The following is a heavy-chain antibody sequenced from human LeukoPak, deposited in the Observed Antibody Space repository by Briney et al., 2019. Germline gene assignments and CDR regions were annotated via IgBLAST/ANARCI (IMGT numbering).Heavy chain of an antibody. CDR3: ARLGTGYDSSGYSIGWFDP. CDR2: LYYGGRT. V-gene: IGHV4-39*01. D-gene: IGHD3-22*01. J-gene: IGHJ5*02. CDR1: GGSISISTYY. Sequence: SETLSLTCTVSGGSISISTYYWGWFRQPPGKGLEWIGNLYYGGRTYYNPSIKSRVTISVDTSKNQFSLRLSSVTAADTAVYYCARLGTGYDSSGYSIGWFDPWGQGTLVTVSS.